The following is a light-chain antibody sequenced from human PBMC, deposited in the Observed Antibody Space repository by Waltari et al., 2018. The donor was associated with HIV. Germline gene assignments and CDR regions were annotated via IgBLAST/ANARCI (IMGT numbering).Light chain of an antibody. Sequence: QSAPTQPASVSGSPGQSITIPCTGTSSYIGHYKYVSWYQQSPGKAPKLMIYEVSNRPSGVSNRFSGSKSGNTASLTISGLQAEDEADYYCSSYISTTTLFGTGTKVTVL. V-gene: IGLV2-14*01. CDR2: EVS. CDR1: SSYIGHYKY. J-gene: IGLJ1*01. CDR3: SSYISTTTL.